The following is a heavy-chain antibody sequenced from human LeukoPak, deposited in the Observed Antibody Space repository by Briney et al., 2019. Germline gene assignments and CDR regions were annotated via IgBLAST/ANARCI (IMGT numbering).Heavy chain of an antibody. V-gene: IGHV4-31*03. J-gene: IGHJ4*02. D-gene: IGHD2-2*01. CDR1: GDSISSYTYY. CDR2: IYYSGST. CDR3: ARDSGHCSSSRCPGDLDY. Sequence: PSESLSLTCTVSGDSISSYTYYWSWIRQHPGKGLEWIGYIYYSGSTYYNPSLKSRVTMAVDTSKNQFSLELSSVTAADTAVYYCARDSGHCSSSRCPGDLDYWGQGTLVTVSS.